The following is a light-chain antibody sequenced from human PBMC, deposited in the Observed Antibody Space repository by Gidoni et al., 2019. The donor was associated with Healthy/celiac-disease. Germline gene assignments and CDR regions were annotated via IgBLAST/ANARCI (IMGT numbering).Light chain of an antibody. CDR1: VLAKKY. CDR3: YSAADNNLHWV. CDR2: KDS. V-gene: IGLV3-27*01. Sequence: SYELTQPSSVSVSPGQTARITCSGDVLAKKYARWFQQKPGQAPVLVIYKDSERPSGIPERFSGSSSGTTVTLTISGAQVEDEADYYCYSAADNNLHWVFGGGTKLTV. J-gene: IGLJ3*02.